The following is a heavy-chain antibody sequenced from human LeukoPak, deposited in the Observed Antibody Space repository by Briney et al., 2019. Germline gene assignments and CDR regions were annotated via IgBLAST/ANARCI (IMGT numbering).Heavy chain of an antibody. CDR3: AKYVAVAGFAY. CDR2: IWYDGSNK. J-gene: IGHJ4*02. V-gene: IGHV3-30*02. CDR1: GFTFSSYG. Sequence: GGSLRLSCAASGFTFSSYGMHWVRQAPGKGLEWVAVIWYDGSNKYYADSVKGRFTISRDNSKNTLYLQMNSLRAEDTAVYYCAKYVAVAGFAYWGQGTLVTVSS. D-gene: IGHD6-19*01.